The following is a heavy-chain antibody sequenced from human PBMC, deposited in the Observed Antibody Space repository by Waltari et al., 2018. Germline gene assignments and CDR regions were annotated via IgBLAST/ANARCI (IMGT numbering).Heavy chain of an antibody. CDR2: IIPIYGQS. CDR3: ATLNSADRDY. Sequence: QVHLVQSGTELKKPGSSVGVSYRDSGGTFTNYAVTWVRQPLGQGLEWMGSIIPIYGQSNYAQNFQGRLTIAADDSTDTVYMDLSGLRSEDTATYYCATLNSADRDYWGQGTLVTVSP. V-gene: IGHV1-69*13. CDR1: GGTFTNYA. J-gene: IGHJ4*02.